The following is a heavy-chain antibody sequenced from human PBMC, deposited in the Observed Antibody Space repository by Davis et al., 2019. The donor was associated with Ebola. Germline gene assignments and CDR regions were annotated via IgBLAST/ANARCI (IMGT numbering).Heavy chain of an antibody. J-gene: IGHJ4*02. CDR2: ISSSGSTI. D-gene: IGHD3-3*01. CDR3: ARDTIFGVVITPGTFDY. Sequence: GESLKISCAASGFTFSDYYMSWIRQAPGKGLEWVLYISSSGSTIYYADSVKGRFTISRDNAKNSLYLQMNSLRAEDTAVYYCARDTIFGVVITPGTFDYWGQGTLVTVSS. V-gene: IGHV3-11*01. CDR1: GFTFSDYY.